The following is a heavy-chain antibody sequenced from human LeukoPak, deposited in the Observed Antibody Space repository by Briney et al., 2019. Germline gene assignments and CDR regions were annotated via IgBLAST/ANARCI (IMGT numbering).Heavy chain of an antibody. D-gene: IGHD3-22*01. V-gene: IGHV4-34*01. CDR2: INHSGST. Sequence: SETLSLTCAVYGGSFSGYYWSWIRQPPGKGLEWIGEINHSGSTNYNPSLKSRVTISVDTSKNQFSLKLSSVTAADTAVYYCARGGGDYYDSPPPTDYWGQGTLVTVSS. CDR1: GGSFSGYY. CDR3: ARGGGDYYDSPPPTDY. J-gene: IGHJ4*02.